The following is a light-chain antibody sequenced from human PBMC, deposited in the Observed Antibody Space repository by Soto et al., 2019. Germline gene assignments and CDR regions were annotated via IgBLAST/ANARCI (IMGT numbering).Light chain of an antibody. Sequence: EIVLTQSPGTLSLSPGETATLSCRASQTIGSTYLAWYQQKPGQAPRLLIFGSSNRATGIPDRFSGGGSGTDFTLTISRLEPEDFAVYYCQQFSSYPLTFGGGTKVDIK. V-gene: IGKV3-20*01. CDR3: QQFSSYPLT. CDR1: QTIGSTY. CDR2: GSS. J-gene: IGKJ4*01.